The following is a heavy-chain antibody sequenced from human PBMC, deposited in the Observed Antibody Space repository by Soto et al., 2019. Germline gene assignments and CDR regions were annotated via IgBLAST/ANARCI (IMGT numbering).Heavy chain of an antibody. Sequence: GGSSKISCKGFGYRFSSYLIGWGGPIPGKGLEWMGIIYPGDSDTRYSPSFQGQVTISADKSISTAYLQWSSLKASDTAMYYCARHETSYGSGSYSYGMDVWGQGTTVTVSS. CDR3: ARHETSYGSGSYSYGMDV. CDR2: IYPGDSDT. V-gene: IGHV5-51*01. J-gene: IGHJ6*02. CDR1: GYRFSSYL. D-gene: IGHD3-10*01.